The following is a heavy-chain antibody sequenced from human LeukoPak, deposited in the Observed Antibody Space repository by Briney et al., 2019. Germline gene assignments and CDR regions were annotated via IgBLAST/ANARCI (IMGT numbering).Heavy chain of an antibody. D-gene: IGHD3-9*01. J-gene: IGHJ4*02. Sequence: ASVKVSCKASGYTFTSYDINWVRQATGQGLEWVGWMNPNSGNTGYAQKFQGRATITRNTSISTAYMELSSLRSEDTAVYYCARRDILTGYYFLDYWGQGTLVTVSS. CDR3: ARRDILTGYYFLDY. CDR1: GYTFTSYD. CDR2: MNPNSGNT. V-gene: IGHV1-8*03.